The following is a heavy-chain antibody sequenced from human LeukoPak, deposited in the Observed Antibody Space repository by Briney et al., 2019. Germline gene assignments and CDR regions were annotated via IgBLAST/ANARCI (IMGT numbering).Heavy chain of an antibody. V-gene: IGHV3-21*01. J-gene: IGHJ6*02. CDR1: GFTLSSYS. Sequence: GGSLRLSCAASGFTLSSYSMNWVRQAPGKGLEWVSYISSSSTHIYYADSVKGRFTISRDNARNSLYLQMNSLRAEDTAVYYCARDRQYGMDVWGQGTTVTVSS. CDR3: ARDRQYGMDV. CDR2: ISSSSTHI.